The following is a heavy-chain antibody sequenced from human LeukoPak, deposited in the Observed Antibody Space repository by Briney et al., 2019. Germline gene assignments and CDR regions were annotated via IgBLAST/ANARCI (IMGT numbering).Heavy chain of an antibody. CDR1: GGSISSYY. V-gene: IGHV4-4*07. J-gene: IGHJ4*02. D-gene: IGHD3-10*01. Sequence: PSGTLSLTCTVSGGSISSYYWSWIRQPAGKGLEWIGRIHTSGSTNYNPSLKSRVTMSVDTSKNQFSLKLSSVTAADTAVYYCARENISLLWFGELLGYYFDYWGQGTLVTVSS. CDR3: ARENISLLWFGELLGYYFDY. CDR2: IHTSGST.